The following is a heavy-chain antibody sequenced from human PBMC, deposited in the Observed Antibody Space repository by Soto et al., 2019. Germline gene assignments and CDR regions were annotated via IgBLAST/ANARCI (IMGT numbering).Heavy chain of an antibody. CDR1: GFTFNSYS. D-gene: IGHD3-10*01. J-gene: IGHJ4*02. CDR2: ISSSSSTI. CDR3: ARAGYYGSGILL. V-gene: IGHV3-48*02. Sequence: EVQLVESGGGLVQPGGSLRLSCAASGFTFNSYSMHWVRQAPGKGLEWVSYISSSSSTIYYADSVKGRFTISIDNAKNSVELQMNSLRDEDTAVYYCARAGYYGSGILLWGQGTLVTVSS.